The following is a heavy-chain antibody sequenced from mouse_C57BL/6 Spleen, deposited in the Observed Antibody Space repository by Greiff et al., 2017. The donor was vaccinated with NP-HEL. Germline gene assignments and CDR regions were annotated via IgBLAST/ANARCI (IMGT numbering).Heavy chain of an antibody. CDR1: GFSFNTYA. Sequence: EVQLVESGGGLVQPKGSLKLSCAASGFSFNTYAMNWVRQAPGKGLEWVARMRSKSNNYATYYADSVKDRFTISRDDSESMLYLQMNNLKTEDTAMYYCVRGRHYDYDGGAMDYWGQGTSVTVSS. J-gene: IGHJ4*01. CDR2: MRSKSNNYAT. V-gene: IGHV10-1*01. D-gene: IGHD2-4*01. CDR3: VRGRHYDYDGGAMDY.